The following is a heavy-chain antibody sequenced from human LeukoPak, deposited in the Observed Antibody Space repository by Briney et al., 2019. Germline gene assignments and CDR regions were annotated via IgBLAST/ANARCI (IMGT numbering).Heavy chain of an antibody. CDR3: ARGGEMATVDY. CDR1: GGSISSYY. Sequence: PSETLSPTCTVSGGSISSYYWSWIRQPPGKGLEWIGYFYNGGSTNYSPSLKSRVTISVDTSKNQFSLKLRSVTAADTAVYYCARGGEMATVDYWGQGTLVTVSS. J-gene: IGHJ4*02. D-gene: IGHD5-24*01. V-gene: IGHV4-59*01. CDR2: FYNGGST.